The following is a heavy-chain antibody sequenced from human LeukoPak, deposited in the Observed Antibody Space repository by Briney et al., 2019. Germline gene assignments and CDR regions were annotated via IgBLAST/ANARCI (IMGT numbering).Heavy chain of an antibody. J-gene: IGHJ6*02. Sequence: GGSLRLSCAASGFRFSDYYVTWIRQAPGKRLEWVSYISSGGTTIYYADSVKGRFTISRDDATNSLYLQMNSLRSEGTAVYYCNSGSYHYHGVDVWGQGTTVTVSS. CDR1: GFRFSDYY. CDR3: NSGSYHYHGVDV. D-gene: IGHD1-26*01. CDR2: ISSGGTTI. V-gene: IGHV3-11*01.